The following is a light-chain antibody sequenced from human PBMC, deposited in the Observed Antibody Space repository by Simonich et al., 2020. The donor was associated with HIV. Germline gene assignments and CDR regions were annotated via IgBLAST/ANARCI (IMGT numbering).Light chain of an antibody. J-gene: IGKJ2*01. Sequence: EIVLTQSPDSPSVTPMEKVTITCRASQSIGSSLHWYQQKPDQSPKLLIKYVSQSFSWVPSRFSSSGSGTEFTLTISSLQPEDFATYYCQQSYSTPPYTFGQGTKLEIK. CDR1: QSIGSS. V-gene: IGKV6-21*01. CDR3: QQSYSTPPYT. CDR2: YVS.